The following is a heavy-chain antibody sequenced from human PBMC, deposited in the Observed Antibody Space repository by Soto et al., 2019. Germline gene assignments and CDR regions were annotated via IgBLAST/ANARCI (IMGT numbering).Heavy chain of an antibody. CDR3: ARVVDSIYYYYYGMDV. J-gene: IGHJ6*02. D-gene: IGHD2-15*01. CDR2: IIPILGIA. Sequence: GASVKVSCKASGGTFSSYTISWVRQAPGQGLEWMGRIIPILGIANYAQKFQGRVTITADKSTSTAYMELSSLRSEDTAVYYCARVVDSIYYYYYGMDVWGQGTTVTVSS. CDR1: GGTFSSYT. V-gene: IGHV1-69*02.